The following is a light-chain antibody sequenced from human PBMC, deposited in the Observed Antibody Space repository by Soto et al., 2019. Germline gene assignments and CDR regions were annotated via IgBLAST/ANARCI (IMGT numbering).Light chain of an antibody. Sequence: DIQITQSPSSLAESVVDRCTSTRLASQTISSWLAWYQQKPGKAPKLLIYKESTLKSGVPSRFSGSGSGTEFTLTISSLQPDDFATDYCQHYNSYSEALGQGTKVDI. CDR3: QHYNSYSEA. J-gene: IGKJ1*01. CDR2: KES. CDR1: QTISSW. V-gene: IGKV1-5*03.